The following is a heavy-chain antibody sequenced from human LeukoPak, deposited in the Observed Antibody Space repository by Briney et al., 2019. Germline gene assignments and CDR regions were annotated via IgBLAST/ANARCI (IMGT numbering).Heavy chain of an antibody. V-gene: IGHV4-59*01. D-gene: IGHD3-3*01. CDR1: GGSISSYY. CDR3: ARDTVLGYDFWSGYHGAFDI. Sequence: SETLSLTCTVSGGSISSYYWSWIRQPPGKGLEWIGYIYYSGSTNYNPSLKSRVTISVDTSKNQFSLKLSSVTAADTAVYYCARDTVLGYDFWSGYHGAFDIWGQGTMVTVSS. CDR2: IYYSGST. J-gene: IGHJ3*02.